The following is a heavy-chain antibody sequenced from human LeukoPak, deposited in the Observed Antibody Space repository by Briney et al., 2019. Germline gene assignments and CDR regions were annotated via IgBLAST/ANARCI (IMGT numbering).Heavy chain of an antibody. D-gene: IGHD3-22*01. Sequence: ASVKVSCKASGYTFTSYDINWVRQATGQGLEWMGWMNPNSGNTGYAQKFQGRVTITRNTSISTAYMELSSLRSEDTAVYYCARTRSGYYRMDPWGQGTLVTVSS. CDR1: GYTFTSYD. CDR3: ARTRSGYYRMDP. V-gene: IGHV1-8*03. CDR2: MNPNSGNT. J-gene: IGHJ5*02.